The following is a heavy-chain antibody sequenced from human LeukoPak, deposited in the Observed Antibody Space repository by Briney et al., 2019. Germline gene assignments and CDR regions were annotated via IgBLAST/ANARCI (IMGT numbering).Heavy chain of an antibody. J-gene: IGHJ5*02. Sequence: SGPTLVNPTQTLTQTCTLSGFSLSTSGVGVGWIRHPPGKALEWLALIYWNDDKRYSPSLKSRLTITKDTSNNQVVLTMTNMDPVDTATYYCAHSVYYGSGSYPNWFDPWGQGTVVTVSS. V-gene: IGHV2-5*01. CDR3: AHSVYYGSGSYPNWFDP. CDR1: GFSLSTSGVG. D-gene: IGHD3-10*01. CDR2: IYWNDDK.